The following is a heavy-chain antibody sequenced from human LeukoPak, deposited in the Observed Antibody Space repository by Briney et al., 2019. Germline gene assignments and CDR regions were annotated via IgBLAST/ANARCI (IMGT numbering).Heavy chain of an antibody. CDR2: MNPNSGNT. J-gene: IGHJ6*02. CDR1: GYTFTSYD. Sequence: ASVKVSCKASGYTFTSYDINWVRQATGQGLERMGWMNPNSGNTGYAQKFQGRVAMTRNTSISTAYMELSSLRSEDTAVYYCARGLPGSGSYYILNYYYYGMDVWGQGTTVTVSS. D-gene: IGHD3-10*01. CDR3: ARGLPGSGSYYILNYYYYGMDV. V-gene: IGHV1-8*01.